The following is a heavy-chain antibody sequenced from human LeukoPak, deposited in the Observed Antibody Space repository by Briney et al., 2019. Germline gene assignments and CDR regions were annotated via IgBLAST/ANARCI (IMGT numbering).Heavy chain of an antibody. CDR1: TFSFSTYG. CDR2: INWNGGST. CDR3: ARGGISIFGVVIYMDV. J-gene: IGHJ6*03. D-gene: IGHD3-3*01. Sequence: CPGGSLRLSCAASTFSFSTYGMHWVRQAPGKGLEWVSGINWNGGSTGYADSVKGRFTISRDNAKNSLSLQMNSLRVEDTALYYCARGGISIFGVVIYMDVWGKGTTVTVSS. V-gene: IGHV3-20*04.